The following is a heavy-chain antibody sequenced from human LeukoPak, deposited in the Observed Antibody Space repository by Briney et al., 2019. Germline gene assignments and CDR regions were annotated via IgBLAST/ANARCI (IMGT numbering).Heavy chain of an antibody. CDR2: INPNSGGT. D-gene: IGHD3-16*02. V-gene: IGHV1-2*06. Sequence: ASVKVSCKASGYTFTGYYTHWVRQAPGQGLEWMGRINPNSGGTNYAQKFQGRVTMTRDTSISTAYMELSRLRSDDTAVYYCARDYDYVWGSYRYTFDYWGQGTLVTVSS. CDR3: ARDYDYVWGSYRYTFDY. CDR1: GYTFTGYY. J-gene: IGHJ4*02.